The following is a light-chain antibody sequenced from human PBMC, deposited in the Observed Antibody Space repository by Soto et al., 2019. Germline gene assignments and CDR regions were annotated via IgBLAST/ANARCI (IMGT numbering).Light chain of an antibody. CDR1: SSDVGGYNY. CDR3: NSYAASGNLWV. Sequence: QSALTQPPSASGSPGQSVTISCTGTSSDVGGYNYVSWYQQHPGKAPKLMIYEVTQRPSGVPNRFSGSKSGNTASLTVSGLQAEDEADYYCNSYAASGNLWVFGGWTKLTVL. CDR2: EVT. J-gene: IGLJ3*02. V-gene: IGLV2-8*01.